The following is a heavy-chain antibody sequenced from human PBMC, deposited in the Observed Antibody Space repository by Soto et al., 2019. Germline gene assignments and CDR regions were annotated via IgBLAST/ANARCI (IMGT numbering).Heavy chain of an antibody. V-gene: IGHV3-30-3*01. D-gene: IGHD2-2*01. J-gene: IGHJ5*02. CDR2: ISFDGNKE. CDR1: GFTFRKYP. CDR3: ARDRLVVVPGAIESAWFDP. Sequence: QEQLVESGGGVVQPGRSLRLSCAAAGFTFRKYPMHWVRQAPGKGLEWVAVISFDGNKEYYADSVKGRFTISRDNSKNTLFLQMNSLRVEDTALYYCARDRLVVVPGAIESAWFDPWGQGTLVTVSS.